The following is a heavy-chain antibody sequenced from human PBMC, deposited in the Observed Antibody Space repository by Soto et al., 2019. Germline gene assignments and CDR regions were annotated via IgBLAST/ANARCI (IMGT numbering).Heavy chain of an antibody. Sequence: GGSLRLSCAASGFTFSNAWMNWVRQAPGKGLEWVGRIKSKTDGGTTDYAAPVKGRFTISRDDSKNTLYLQMNSLKTEDTAVYYCTTFFYDSSGYPRRWFVDYWGQGTLVTVSS. CDR3: TTFFYDSSGYPRRWFVDY. J-gene: IGHJ4*02. CDR2: IKSKTDGGTT. V-gene: IGHV3-15*07. CDR1: GFTFSNAW. D-gene: IGHD3-22*01.